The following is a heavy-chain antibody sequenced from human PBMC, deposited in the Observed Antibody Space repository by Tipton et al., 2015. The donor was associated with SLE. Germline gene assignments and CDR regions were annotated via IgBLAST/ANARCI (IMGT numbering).Heavy chain of an antibody. Sequence: TLSLTCTVSGGSISSYYWSWIRQPPGKGLEWIGYIYTSGSTNYNPSLKSRVTISVDTSKNQFSLKLSSVTAADTAVYYCARGEFHGSSTREVWGQGTLVTVSS. CDR1: GGSISSYY. CDR2: IYTSGST. CDR3: ARGEFHGSSTREV. D-gene: IGHD2-2*01. J-gene: IGHJ4*02. V-gene: IGHV4-4*08.